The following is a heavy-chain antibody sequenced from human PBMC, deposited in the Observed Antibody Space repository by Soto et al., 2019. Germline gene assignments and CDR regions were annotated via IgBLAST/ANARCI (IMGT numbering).Heavy chain of an antibody. CDR1: GYTFTSYA. Sequence: GASVKVSCKASGYTFTSYAMHWVRQAPGQRLEWMGWINAGNGNTKYSQKFQGRVTITRDTSASTAYMELSSLRSEDTAVYYCASSDYDFWSGYPPYGMDVWGQGTTVTVSS. CDR3: ASSDYDFWSGYPPYGMDV. CDR2: INAGNGNT. V-gene: IGHV1-3*01. J-gene: IGHJ6*02. D-gene: IGHD3-3*01.